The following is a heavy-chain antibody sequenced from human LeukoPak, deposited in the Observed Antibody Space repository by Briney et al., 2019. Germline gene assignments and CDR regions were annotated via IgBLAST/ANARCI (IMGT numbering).Heavy chain of an antibody. V-gene: IGHV3-23*01. CDR1: GFTFSSYA. Sequence: GRSLRLSCAASGFTFSSYAMSWVRQAPGKGLEWVSAISGSGGSTYYADSVKGRFTISRDNSKNTLYLQMNSLRAEDTAVYYCAKDYYDFWSGFPLNWFDPWGQGTLVTVSS. CDR2: ISGSGGST. D-gene: IGHD3-3*01. J-gene: IGHJ5*02. CDR3: AKDYYDFWSGFPLNWFDP.